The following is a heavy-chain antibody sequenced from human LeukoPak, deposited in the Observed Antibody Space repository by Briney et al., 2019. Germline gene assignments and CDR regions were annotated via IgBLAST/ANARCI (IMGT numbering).Heavy chain of an antibody. CDR3: ARALRGSYSENDAFDI. CDR2: IYYSGST. V-gene: IGHV4-39*07. D-gene: IGHD1-26*01. J-gene: IGHJ3*02. Sequence: SETLSLTCTVSGGSISSSSYYWGWIRQPPGKGLEWIGSIYYSGSTYYNPSLKSRVTISVDTSKNQFSLKLSSVTAADTAVYYCARALRGSYSENDAFDIWGQGTMVTVSS. CDR1: GGSISSSSYY.